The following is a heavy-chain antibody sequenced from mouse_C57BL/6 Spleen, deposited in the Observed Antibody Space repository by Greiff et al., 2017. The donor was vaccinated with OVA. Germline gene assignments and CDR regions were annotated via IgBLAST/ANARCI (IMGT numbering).Heavy chain of an antibody. D-gene: IGHD2-2*01. Sequence: QVQLKQSGAELVRPGASVTLSCKASGYTFTDYELHWVKQTPVHGLEWIGAIDPETGGTAYNQKFKGKAILTADKSSSTAYMELRSLTSADSAVYYCTRAGYPYYFDYWGQGTTLTVSS. CDR1: GYTFTDYE. V-gene: IGHV1-15*01. CDR2: IDPETGGT. CDR3: TRAGYPYYFDY. J-gene: IGHJ2*01.